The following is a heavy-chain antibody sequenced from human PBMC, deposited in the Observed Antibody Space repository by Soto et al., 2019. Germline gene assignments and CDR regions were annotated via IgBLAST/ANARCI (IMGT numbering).Heavy chain of an antibody. D-gene: IGHD5-12*01. CDR3: AHIDPEIVTVGGHGGFDY. V-gene: IGHV2-5*02. CDR2: IYWDDDK. Sequence: QITLKESGPTLGRPPQTLTLTCTFSGFSLTSGVGVGWIRQPPGKALEWLALIYWDDDKRYSPSLKNRLTITKDTSKNQVVLTMTNVGPVDTATYFCAHIDPEIVTVGGHGGFDYWGQGTLVTVSS. CDR1: GFSLTSGVG. J-gene: IGHJ4*02.